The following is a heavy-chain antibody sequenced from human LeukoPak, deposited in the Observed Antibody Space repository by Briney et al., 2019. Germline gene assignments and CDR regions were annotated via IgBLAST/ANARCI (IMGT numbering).Heavy chain of an antibody. Sequence: GGSLRLSCAASGFTFSSYAISWVRQAPGKGLEWVSAISGSGGSTYYADSVKGRFTISRDNSKNTLYLQMNSLRAEDTAVYYCAKGQLVANWNDRRQGAFDIWGQGTMVTVSS. CDR1: GFTFSSYA. J-gene: IGHJ3*02. V-gene: IGHV3-23*01. CDR2: ISGSGGST. CDR3: AKGQLVANWNDRRQGAFDI. D-gene: IGHD1-1*01.